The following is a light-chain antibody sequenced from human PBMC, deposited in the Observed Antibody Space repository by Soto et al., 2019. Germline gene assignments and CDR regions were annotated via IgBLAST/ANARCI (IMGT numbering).Light chain of an antibody. Sequence: QSVLTQPPSASGTPGQRVTISCSGGSYNIGKNLVYWYQQRPGTAPKLLIFKNNARPSGVPDRFSGSNSGSSASLAISGLRSEDEADYFCAAWDDSLSAWVFGGGPQLTVL. CDR2: KNN. CDR3: AAWDDSLSAWV. J-gene: IGLJ3*02. CDR1: SYNIGKNL. V-gene: IGLV1-47*01.